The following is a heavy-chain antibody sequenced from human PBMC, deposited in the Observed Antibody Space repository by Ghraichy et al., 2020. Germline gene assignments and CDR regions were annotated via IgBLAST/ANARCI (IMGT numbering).Heavy chain of an antibody. J-gene: IGHJ5*02. V-gene: IGHV4-4*07. CDR2: IYTSGST. CDR3: ARDGREIAAAGTGWFDP. D-gene: IGHD6-13*01. CDR1: GGSISSYY. Sequence: GSLSLTCTVSGGSISSYYWSWIRQPAGKGLEWIGRIYTSGSTNYNPSLKSRVTMSVDTSKNQFSLKLSSVTAADTAGYYCARDGREIAAAGTGWFDPWGQGTLVTVSS.